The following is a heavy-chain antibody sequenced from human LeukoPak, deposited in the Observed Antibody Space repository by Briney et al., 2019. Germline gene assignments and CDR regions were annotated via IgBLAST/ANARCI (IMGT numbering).Heavy chain of an antibody. CDR3: ARTWHYDSSDYFPFDN. D-gene: IGHD3-22*01. CDR2: IYHSGST. Sequence: PSETLSLTCTVSGYSISSGYYWGWIRQPPGKGLEWIGSIYHSGSTYYNPSLKSRVTISVDTSKNQFSLKLSSVTAADTAVYYCARTWHYDSSDYFPFDNWGQGTLVTVSS. V-gene: IGHV4-38-2*02. CDR1: GYSISSGYY. J-gene: IGHJ4*02.